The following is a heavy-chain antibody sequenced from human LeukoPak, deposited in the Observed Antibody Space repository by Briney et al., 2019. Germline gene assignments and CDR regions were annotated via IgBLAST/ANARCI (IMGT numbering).Heavy chain of an antibody. Sequence: ASVKVSCKASGYTFTSYDINWVRQATGQGLEWMGWMNPNSGNTGYAQKFQGRVTITRNTSISTAYMELSSLRSEDTAVYYCARGLTSGAHSFHYYYYMDVWGKGTTVTVSS. J-gene: IGHJ6*03. CDR2: MNPNSGNT. D-gene: IGHD1-26*01. V-gene: IGHV1-8*03. CDR1: GYTFTSYD. CDR3: ARGLTSGAHSFHYYYYMDV.